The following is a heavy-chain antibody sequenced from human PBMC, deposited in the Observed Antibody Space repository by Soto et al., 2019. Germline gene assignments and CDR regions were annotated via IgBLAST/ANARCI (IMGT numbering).Heavy chain of an antibody. D-gene: IGHD1-1*01. CDR2: IIPVFKST. CDR1: GVIFNTHA. J-gene: IGHJ4*02. V-gene: IGHV1-69*01. CDR3: ARGGDITGTGGPFDY. Sequence: QMQLVQSGAEVKKPGSSVKVSCKASGVIFNTHAISWVRQAPRQGLEWVGGIIPVFKSTNYAQQFQGRVTITADESTSTAYMELNSLRSEDTAVYYCARGGDITGTGGPFDYWGQGTLVTVSS.